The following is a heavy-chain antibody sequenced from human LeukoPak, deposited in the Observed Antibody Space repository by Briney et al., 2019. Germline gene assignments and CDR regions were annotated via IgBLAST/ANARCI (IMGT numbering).Heavy chain of an antibody. V-gene: IGHV2-5*01. CDR2: IYWNDDK. CDR3: AFSSFGAAPGRPRFDP. CDR1: GFSLSASGVG. Sequence: SGPTLVNPTQTLTLTCTLSGFSLSASGVGVGWIRQPPGKALEWLATIYWNDDKRYSPSLKTRLAITQDTARNQVVLTMTDMDPVDTATYFCAFSSFGAAPGRPRFDPWGQGFLVTVSS. J-gene: IGHJ5*02. D-gene: IGHD6-13*01.